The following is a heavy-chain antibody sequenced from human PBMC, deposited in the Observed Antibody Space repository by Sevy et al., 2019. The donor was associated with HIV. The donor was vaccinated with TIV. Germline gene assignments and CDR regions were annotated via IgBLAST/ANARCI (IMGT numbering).Heavy chain of an antibody. Sequence: GGSLRLSCAASGFTFSNAWMSWVRQAPGKGLEWVGRIKSKTDGGTTEDAAPVKGRFTIPRDDSKNTLYLQMNSLKTEDTAIYYCTTDWKKRGLSALLDYWGQGTLVTVSS. D-gene: IGHD1-1*01. CDR3: TTDWKKRGLSALLDY. CDR2: IKSKTDGGTT. V-gene: IGHV3-15*01. CDR1: GFTFSNAW. J-gene: IGHJ4*02.